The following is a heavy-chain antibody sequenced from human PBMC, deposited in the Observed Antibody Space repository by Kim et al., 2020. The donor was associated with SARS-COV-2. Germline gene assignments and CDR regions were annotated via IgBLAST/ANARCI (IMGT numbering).Heavy chain of an antibody. Sequence: SQTLSLTCTVSGGSISSSSYYWGWIRQPPGKGLEWIGSIYYSGSTYYNPSLKSRVTISVDTSKNQFSLKLSSVTAADTAVYYFATMTTVTKEYGYWGQGTLVTVSS. D-gene: IGHD4-17*01. V-gene: IGHV4-39*01. CDR3: ATMTTVTKEYGY. CDR1: GGSISSSSYY. CDR2: IYYSGST. J-gene: IGHJ4*02.